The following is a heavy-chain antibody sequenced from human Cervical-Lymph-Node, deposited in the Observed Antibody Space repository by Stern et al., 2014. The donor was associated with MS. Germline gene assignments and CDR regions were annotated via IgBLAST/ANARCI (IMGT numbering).Heavy chain of an antibody. CDR3: AKESGYQLLLRFAY. D-gene: IGHD2-2*01. V-gene: IGHV3-30*18. CDR2: ISYDGSNK. CDR1: GFTFSSYG. Sequence: VQLVESGGGVVQPGRSLRLSCAASGFTFSSYGMHWVRQAPGKGLEWVAVISYDGSNKYYADSVKGRFTISKDNSKTTLDLQMNSLRAEDTAVYYCAKESGYQLLLRFAYWGQGTLVTVSS. J-gene: IGHJ4*02.